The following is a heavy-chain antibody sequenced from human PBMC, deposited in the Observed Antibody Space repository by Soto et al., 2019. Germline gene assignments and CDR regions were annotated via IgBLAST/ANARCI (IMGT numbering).Heavy chain of an antibody. CDR3: ARGDSTDCSNGVCSFFYNHDMDV. Sequence: ASVKVSCKASGYSFTDYHIHWVRQAPGQGLEWLGRINPKSGGTSTAQKFQGWVTMTTDTSISAASMELTRLTSDDTAIYYCARGDSTDCSNGVCSFFYNHDMDVWGQGTTVTSP. V-gene: IGHV1-2*04. CDR1: GYSFTDYH. D-gene: IGHD2-8*01. CDR2: INPKSGGT. J-gene: IGHJ6*02.